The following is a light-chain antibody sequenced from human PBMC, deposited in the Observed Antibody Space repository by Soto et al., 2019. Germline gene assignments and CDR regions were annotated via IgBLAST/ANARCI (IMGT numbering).Light chain of an antibody. J-gene: IGLJ1*01. Sequence: QSALTQPASASGSPGQSITISCTGTTSDVGGYNYVSWYQQHPGKVPKLLIHEVGNRPSGVSNRFSGSKSGNTASLTISGLQAEDEADYYCLSKTSSISYVFGTGTKVTVL. V-gene: IGLV2-14*01. CDR1: TSDVGGYNY. CDR3: LSKTSSISYV. CDR2: EVG.